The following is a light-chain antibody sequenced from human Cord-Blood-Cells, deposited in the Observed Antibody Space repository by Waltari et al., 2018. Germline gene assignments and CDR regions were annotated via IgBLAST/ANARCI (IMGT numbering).Light chain of an antibody. Sequence: DIQMTQSPSTLSASVGDRVTITCPASQSISSWLAWYQQKPGKAPKLLIYKASSLESGVPSRFSGSGSGTEFTLTISSLQPDDFATYYCQQYNSYITFGGGTKVEIK. CDR3: QQYNSYIT. CDR2: KAS. V-gene: IGKV1-5*03. CDR1: QSISSW. J-gene: IGKJ4*01.